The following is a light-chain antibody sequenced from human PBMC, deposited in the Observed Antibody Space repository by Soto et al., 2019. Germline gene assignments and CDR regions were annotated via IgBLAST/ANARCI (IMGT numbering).Light chain of an antibody. CDR1: QSISSW. Sequence: DIRMTQSLSTLSASVGDRVTNTCRASQSISSWLAWYQQKPGKAPKLLIYKASSLESGVPSRFSGSGSGTEFTLTISSLQPDDFATYYCQQYNSSPWTFGQGTKVEIK. V-gene: IGKV1-5*03. J-gene: IGKJ1*01. CDR3: QQYNSSPWT. CDR2: KAS.